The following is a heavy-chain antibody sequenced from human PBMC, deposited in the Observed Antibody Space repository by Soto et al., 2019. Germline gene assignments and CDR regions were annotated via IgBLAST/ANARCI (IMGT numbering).Heavy chain of an antibody. CDR1: GFTFSSYA. Sequence: GGSLRLSCAASGFTFSSYAMSWVRQAPGKGLEWVSAISGSGGSTYYADSVKGRFTISRDNSKNTLYLQMNSLRAEDTAVYYCARTEGKAYYYYMNVWGKGTTVTVSS. J-gene: IGHJ6*03. D-gene: IGHD2-2*01. V-gene: IGHV3-23*01. CDR3: ARTEGKAYYYYMNV. CDR2: ISGSGGST.